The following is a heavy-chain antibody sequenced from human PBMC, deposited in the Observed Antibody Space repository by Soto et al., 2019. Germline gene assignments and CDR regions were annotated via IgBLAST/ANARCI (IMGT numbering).Heavy chain of an antibody. J-gene: IGHJ4*02. CDR2: VNHSGST. D-gene: IGHD4-17*01. CDR3: VACDYGDYPRY. V-gene: IGHV4-34*01. CDR1: GGSFSGYY. Sequence: QVQLQQWGAGLLKPSETLSLTCAVYGGSFSGYYWSWIRQPPGKGLEWIGEVNHSGSTNYNPSLKSRVTLSVDTSKNQFSLRLRSVTAADTAVYYCVACDYGDYPRYWGQGTLLTVSS.